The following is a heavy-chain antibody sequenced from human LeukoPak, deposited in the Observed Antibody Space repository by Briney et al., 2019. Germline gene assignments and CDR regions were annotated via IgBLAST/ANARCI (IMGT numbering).Heavy chain of an antibody. V-gene: IGHV2-70*11. Sequence: SGPTLVKPTQTLTLTCTFSGFSLSTSGMCVSWIRQPPGKALEWLARIDWDDDKYYSTSLKTRLTISKDTSKNQVVLTMTNMDPVDTATYYCARIGLGIAAADDDYWGQGTLVTVSS. CDR1: GFSLSTSGMC. CDR2: IDWDDDK. J-gene: IGHJ4*02. CDR3: ARIGLGIAAADDDY. D-gene: IGHD6-13*01.